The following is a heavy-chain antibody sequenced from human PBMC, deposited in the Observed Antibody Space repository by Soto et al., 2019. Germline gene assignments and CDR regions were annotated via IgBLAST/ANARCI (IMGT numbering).Heavy chain of an antibody. D-gene: IGHD3-10*01. J-gene: IGHJ6*02. Sequence: SVKVSCKASGGTFSSYAISWVRQAPGQGLEWMGGIIPIFGTANYAQKFQGRVTITTDESTSTAYMELSSLRSEDTAVYYCARVPMYYYGSGSYYPPRGYYYGMDVWGQGTTVTVSS. CDR1: GGTFSSYA. V-gene: IGHV1-69*05. CDR2: IIPIFGTA. CDR3: ARVPMYYYGSGSYYPPRGYYYGMDV.